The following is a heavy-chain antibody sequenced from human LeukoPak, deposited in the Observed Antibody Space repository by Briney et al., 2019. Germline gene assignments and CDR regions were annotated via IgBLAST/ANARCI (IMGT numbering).Heavy chain of an antibody. D-gene: IGHD1-14*01. CDR2: ISYDGSNK. Sequence: PGRSLRLSCAASGFTFSSYGMHWVRQAPGKGLEWVAVISYDGSNKYYADSVKGRFTISRDNSKNTLYLQMNSLRGEDRAVYYCAKDEDESITGGNWFDPRGQGTLVTVSS. J-gene: IGHJ5*02. CDR3: AKDEDESITGGNWFDP. V-gene: IGHV3-30*18. CDR1: GFTFSSYG.